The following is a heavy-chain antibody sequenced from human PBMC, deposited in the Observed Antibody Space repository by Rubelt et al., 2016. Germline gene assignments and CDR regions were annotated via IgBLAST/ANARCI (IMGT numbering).Heavy chain of an antibody. J-gene: IGHJ4*02. Sequence: QVQLVQSGAEVKKPGASVKVSCKASGYTFTSYGISWVRQASGQGLEWMGWVSAYNGNTNYAQKLQGRVTMTTDTSTSTAYMELRSLRSDDTAVYYCARDGAFPLGSGFEKRSDYWGQGTLVTVSS. V-gene: IGHV1-18*01. CDR2: VSAYNGNT. CDR1: GYTFTSYG. D-gene: IGHD3-10*01. CDR3: ARDGAFPLGSGFEKRSDY.